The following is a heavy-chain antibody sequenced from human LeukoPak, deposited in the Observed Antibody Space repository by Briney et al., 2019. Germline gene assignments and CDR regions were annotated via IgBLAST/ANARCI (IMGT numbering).Heavy chain of an antibody. CDR2: IYHSGST. J-gene: IGHJ4*02. V-gene: IGHV4-4*02. CDR3: ARHSDSPRPEFIAAPDY. CDR1: GGSISSSNW. Sequence: SETLSLTCAVSGGSISSSNWWSWVRQPPGKGLEWIGEIYHSGSTNYNPSLKSRVTISVDTSKNQFSLKLSSVTAADTAVYYCARHSDSPRPEFIAAPDYWGQGTLVTISS. D-gene: IGHD6-6*01.